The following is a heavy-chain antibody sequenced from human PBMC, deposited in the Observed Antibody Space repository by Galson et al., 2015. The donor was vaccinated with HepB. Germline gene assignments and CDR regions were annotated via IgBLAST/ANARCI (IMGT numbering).Heavy chain of an antibody. V-gene: IGHV3-15*01. CDR3: TTDSKRMVNAQRS. CDR1: GFTFSNAW. CDR2: IKSKTDGGTT. D-gene: IGHD5-18*01. J-gene: IGHJ5*02. Sequence: SLRLSCAASGFTFSNAWMSWVRQAPGKGLEWVGRIKSKTDGGTTDYAAPVKGRFTISRDDSKNTLYLQMNSLKTEDTAVYYCTTDSKRMVNAQRSWGQGTLVTVSS.